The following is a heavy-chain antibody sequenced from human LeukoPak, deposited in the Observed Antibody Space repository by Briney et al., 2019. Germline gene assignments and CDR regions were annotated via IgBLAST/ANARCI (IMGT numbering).Heavy chain of an antibody. CDR2: LSASGITT. Sequence: GGSLRLSCAASGFTFSNSAMSWVRQAPGKGLEWVSTLSASGITTYYADSVKGRFTISRDNSKNTLYLQMNSLRAEDTAVYYCAKRIYSSGSSYFDYWGHGTLVTVSS. J-gene: IGHJ4*01. D-gene: IGHD6-19*01. V-gene: IGHV3-23*01. CDR1: GFTFSNSA. CDR3: AKRIYSSGSSYFDY.